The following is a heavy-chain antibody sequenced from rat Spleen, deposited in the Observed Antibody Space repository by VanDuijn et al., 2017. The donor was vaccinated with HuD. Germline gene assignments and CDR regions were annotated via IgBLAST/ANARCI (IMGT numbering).Heavy chain of an antibody. CDR1: GFTFSSFP. CDR3: ISSYNNLFDS. J-gene: IGHJ2*01. V-gene: IGHV5-46*01. Sequence: EVQLVESGGGLVQPGRSLKLSCAASGFTFSSFPMAWVRQAPTKGLEWVATISTRGGSTYYRDSVKGRFTISRDNAKSTLYLQMDSLRSEDTATYYCISSYNNLFDSWGQGVMVTVSS. D-gene: IGHD1-10*01. CDR2: ISTRGGST.